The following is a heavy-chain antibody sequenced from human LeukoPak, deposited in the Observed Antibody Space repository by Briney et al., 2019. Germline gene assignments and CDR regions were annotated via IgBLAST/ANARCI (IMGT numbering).Heavy chain of an antibody. Sequence: GGSLRLSCAASGFTFSNFSMNWVRQAPGKGLEWVSSISSSSSYIYYADSVKGRFIISRDNAKNSLYLQMNSLRAEDTAVYYCVPYSKFDYWGQGTLVTVSS. J-gene: IGHJ4*02. CDR3: VPYSKFDY. V-gene: IGHV3-21*01. CDR2: ISSSSSYI. D-gene: IGHD4-11*01. CDR1: GFTFSNFS.